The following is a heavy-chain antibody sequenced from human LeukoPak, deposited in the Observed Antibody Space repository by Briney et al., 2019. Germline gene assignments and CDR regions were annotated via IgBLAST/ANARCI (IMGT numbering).Heavy chain of an antibody. D-gene: IGHD6-13*01. CDR3: TKPARGIAAAGTTDY. CDR2: MNPKSGNT. V-gene: IGHV1-8*03. Sequence: ASVKVSCKASGYTFTSYDINWVRQATGQGLEWMGWMNPKSGNTGYAQKFQGRVTITRNTSISTAYMELSSLRSEDTAVYYCTKPARGIAAAGTTDYWGQGTLVTVSS. J-gene: IGHJ4*02. CDR1: GYTFTSYD.